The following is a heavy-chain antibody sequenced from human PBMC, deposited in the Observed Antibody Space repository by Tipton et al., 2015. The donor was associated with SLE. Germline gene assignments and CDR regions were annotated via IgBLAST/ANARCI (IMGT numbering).Heavy chain of an antibody. CDR1: GFTFSSYE. Sequence: SLRLSCAASGFTFSSYEMNWVRQAPGKGLEWVSYISSSGSTIYYADSVKGRFTISRDNAKNSLYLQMNSLRAEDTAVYYCARDTGSYYYGSGREGAFDIWGQGTMVTVSS. D-gene: IGHD3-10*01. CDR3: ARDTGSYYYGSGREGAFDI. CDR2: ISSSGSTI. J-gene: IGHJ3*02. V-gene: IGHV3-48*03.